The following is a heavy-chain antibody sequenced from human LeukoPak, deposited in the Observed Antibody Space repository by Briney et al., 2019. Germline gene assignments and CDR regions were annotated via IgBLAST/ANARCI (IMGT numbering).Heavy chain of an antibody. Sequence: GGSPRISCAASGFTFSDYYKSWIRQAPGKGLEWVSYISSSGSTIYYADSVKGRFTISRDNAKNSLYLQMNSLRAEDTAVYYCASSLYLYYYYGMDVWGQGTTVTVSS. CDR1: GFTFSDYY. CDR3: ASSLYLYYYYGMDV. CDR2: ISSSGSTI. D-gene: IGHD5/OR15-5a*01. J-gene: IGHJ6*02. V-gene: IGHV3-11*01.